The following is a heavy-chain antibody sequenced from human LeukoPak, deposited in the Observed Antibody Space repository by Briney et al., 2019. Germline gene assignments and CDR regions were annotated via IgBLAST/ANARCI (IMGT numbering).Heavy chain of an antibody. Sequence: GESLKISCKGSGYSFTSYWIGWVRQMPGKGLGWMGIIYPGDSDTRYSPSFQGQVTISADKSISTAYLQWSSLKASDTAMYYCARRYCSGGSCYPIDAFDIWGQGTMVTVSS. CDR3: ARRYCSGGSCYPIDAFDI. V-gene: IGHV5-51*01. CDR2: IYPGDSDT. D-gene: IGHD2-15*01. CDR1: GYSFTSYW. J-gene: IGHJ3*02.